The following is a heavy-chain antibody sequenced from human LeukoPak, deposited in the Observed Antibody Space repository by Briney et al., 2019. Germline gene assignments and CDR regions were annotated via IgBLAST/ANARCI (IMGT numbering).Heavy chain of an antibody. V-gene: IGHV4-59*01. Sequence: SSETLSLTCSVSGGSISSYYWSWIRQPPGKGLEWIGYIYYSGSTNYNPSLKSRVTISVDTSKNQFSLKLSSVTAADTAVYYCARVRRSTWAYYFDFWGQGTLVTVSS. J-gene: IGHJ4*02. D-gene: IGHD6-13*01. CDR3: ARVRRSTWAYYFDF. CDR2: IYYSGST. CDR1: GGSISSYY.